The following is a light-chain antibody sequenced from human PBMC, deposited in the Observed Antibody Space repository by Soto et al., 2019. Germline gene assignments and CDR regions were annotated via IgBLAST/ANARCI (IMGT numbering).Light chain of an antibody. CDR1: QSVSSSY. CDR3: QQYNSYPLT. Sequence: EIVLTQSPATLSLSPGERATLSFRSSQSVSSSYLAWYQQKPGQAPRLLIYGASSRATGIPDRFSGSGSGTEFTLTISSLQPDDFATYYCQQYNSYPLTFGGGTKVDIK. V-gene: IGKV3-20*01. CDR2: GAS. J-gene: IGKJ4*01.